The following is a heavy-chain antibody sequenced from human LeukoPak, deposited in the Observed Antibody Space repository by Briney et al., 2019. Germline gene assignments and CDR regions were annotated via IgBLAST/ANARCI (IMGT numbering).Heavy chain of an antibody. Sequence: GGSLRLSCAASGFTFSSYAMSWVRQAPGKGLEWVSAISGSGGSTYYADAVKGRFTIARDNTKNTLYLQMNSLRAEDTAVYYCAKDDYGSGTPTDYWGQGTLVTVSS. CDR2: ISGSGGST. CDR3: AKDDYGSGTPTDY. V-gene: IGHV3-23*01. CDR1: GFTFSSYA. D-gene: IGHD3-10*01. J-gene: IGHJ4*02.